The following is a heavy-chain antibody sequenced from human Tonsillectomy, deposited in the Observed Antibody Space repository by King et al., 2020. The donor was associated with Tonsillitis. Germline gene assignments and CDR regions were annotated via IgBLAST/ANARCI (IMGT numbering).Heavy chain of an antibody. CDR2: ISYDGSKK. V-gene: IGHV3-33*05. J-gene: IGHJ6*02. D-gene: IGHD6-19*01. CDR3: ARVGSVAGPIYYYYYDMDV. CDR1: GFIFSTYG. Sequence: QLVQSGGGVVQPGRSLRLSCAASGFIFSTYGMHWVRQAPGKGLEWVAVISYDGSKKYYADSVKGRFTISRDNSKNTLYLQMNGLRAEDTAVYYCARVGSVAGPIYYYYYDMDVWGQGTTVTVSS.